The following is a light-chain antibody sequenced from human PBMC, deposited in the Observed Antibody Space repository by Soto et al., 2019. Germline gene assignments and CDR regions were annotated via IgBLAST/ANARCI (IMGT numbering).Light chain of an antibody. Sequence: QSALTQPRSVSGSPGQSVTISCSGTSSNIGNYNYVSWYQQHPGKAPKLLIYDVTKRPSGVPDRFSGSKSGNTASLTISGLQAEDETDYFCSSYAGSYTFYVFGTEPKLTVL. CDR1: SSNIGNYNY. CDR2: DVT. V-gene: IGLV2-11*01. J-gene: IGLJ1*01. CDR3: SSYAGSYTFYV.